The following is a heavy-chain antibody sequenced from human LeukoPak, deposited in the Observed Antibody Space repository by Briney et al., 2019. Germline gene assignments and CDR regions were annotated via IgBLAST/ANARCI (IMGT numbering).Heavy chain of an antibody. D-gene: IGHD1-26*01. CDR3: ATTTSGGDAFDI. CDR1: GGSITHYY. CDR2: SYYSGST. J-gene: IGHJ3*02. V-gene: IGHV4-59*01. Sequence: SETLSLTCTDSGGSITHYYWTWIRQPPGKTLEWIGYSYYSGSTKYNPSLKSRVTISVDTSNNQFSLNLRSVTAADTAVYYCATTTSGGDAFDIWGQGTMVTVSS.